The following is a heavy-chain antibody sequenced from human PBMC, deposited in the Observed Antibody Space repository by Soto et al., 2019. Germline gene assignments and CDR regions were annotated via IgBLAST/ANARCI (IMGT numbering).Heavy chain of an antibody. CDR3: ARVYNSGSLQWGYNWLGP. J-gene: IGHJ5*02. D-gene: IGHD3-10*01. V-gene: IGHV4-59*01. CDR2: IYFSGST. Sequence: SETLSLTCSVSGGSIDTYYWSWIRQPPGKGLEWLGYIYFSGSTNYNPSLKSRVTISVDTSKNQFSLKLSSVTAADTAVYYCARVYNSGSLQWGYNWLGPCGQGPLVTVYS. CDR1: GGSIDTYY.